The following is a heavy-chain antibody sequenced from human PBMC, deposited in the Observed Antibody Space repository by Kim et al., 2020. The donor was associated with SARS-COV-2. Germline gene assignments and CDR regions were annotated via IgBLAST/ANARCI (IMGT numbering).Heavy chain of an antibody. V-gene: IGHV3-48*02. CDR3: ASAAVVRGVYPLDY. J-gene: IGHJ4*02. CDR1: GFIFSAYS. D-gene: IGHD3-10*01. CDR2: ISDSGHTI. Sequence: GGSLRLSCEASGFIFSAYSMNWVRQAPGKGLEWLSYISDSGHTIYYADSAKGRFSISRDNARNSVSLEISSLRDEDTAVYFCASAAVVRGVYPLDYWGQGTLVTVAS.